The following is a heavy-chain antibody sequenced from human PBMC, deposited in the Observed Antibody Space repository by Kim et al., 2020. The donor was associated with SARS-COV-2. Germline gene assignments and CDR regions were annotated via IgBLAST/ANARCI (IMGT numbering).Heavy chain of an antibody. CDR3: ARDAVTAWVWFDY. CDR2: ISYDGSNK. J-gene: IGHJ4*02. CDR1: GFTFSSYA. D-gene: IGHD2-21*02. V-gene: IGHV3-30-3*01. Sequence: GGSLRLSCAASGFTFSSYAMHWVRQAPGKGLEWVAVISYDGSNKYYADSVKGRFTISRDNSKNTLYLQMNSLRAEDTAVYYCARDAVTAWVWFDYWGQGTLVTVSS.